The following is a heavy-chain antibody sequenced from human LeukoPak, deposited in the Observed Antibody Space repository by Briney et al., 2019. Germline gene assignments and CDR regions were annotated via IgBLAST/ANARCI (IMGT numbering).Heavy chain of an antibody. D-gene: IGHD3-22*01. CDR2: ISASGGDT. Sequence: GVSLRLSCAASGFTFSGYAMSWVRQAPGKGLEWVSSISASGGDTYYADSVKGRFTISRDNSKNTLYLQMNSLRAEDTALYYCAKSDTSGYWYWGQGTLVTVSS. CDR1: GFTFSGYA. CDR3: AKSDTSGYWY. V-gene: IGHV3-23*01. J-gene: IGHJ4*02.